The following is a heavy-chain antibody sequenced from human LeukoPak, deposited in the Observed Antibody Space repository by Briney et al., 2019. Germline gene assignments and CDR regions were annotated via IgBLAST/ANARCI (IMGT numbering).Heavy chain of an antibody. V-gene: IGHV3-30*03. CDR1: GFTFSSYG. J-gene: IGHJ4*02. CDR2: ISYDGSNK. D-gene: IGHD3-10*01. CDR3: TARDEFGELLYPFDY. Sequence: GRSLRLSCAASGFTFSSYGMHWVRQAPGKGLEWAAVISYDGSNKYYADSVKGRFTISRDNSKNTLYLQMNSLRAEDTAVYYCTARDEFGELLYPFDYWGQGTLVTVSS.